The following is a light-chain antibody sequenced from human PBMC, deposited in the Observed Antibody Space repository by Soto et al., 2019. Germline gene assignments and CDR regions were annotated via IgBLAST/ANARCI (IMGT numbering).Light chain of an antibody. CDR1: QSVSSN. Sequence: EIVLAQSPATLSLSPGERATLSCRASQSVSSNLAWYQQKPGQAPRLLIYDASNRATGIPARFSGSGSGTDFTLTISSLEPEDFAVYYCQQRSNWLTFGQGTRLEIK. V-gene: IGKV3-11*01. J-gene: IGKJ5*01. CDR2: DAS. CDR3: QQRSNWLT.